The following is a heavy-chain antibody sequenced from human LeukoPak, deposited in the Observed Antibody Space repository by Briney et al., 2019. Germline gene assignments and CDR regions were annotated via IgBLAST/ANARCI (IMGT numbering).Heavy chain of an antibody. V-gene: IGHV3-30*02. D-gene: IGHD1-26*01. Sequence: GGSLRLSCAASGFTFSSYGMHWVRQAPGKGLEWVAFIRYDGSNKYYADSVKGRFTISRDNSKNTLYLQMNSLRAEDTAVCYCAKDGLGGSYPTFDIWGQGTMVTVSS. CDR2: IRYDGSNK. CDR3: AKDGLGGSYPTFDI. CDR1: GFTFSSYG. J-gene: IGHJ3*02.